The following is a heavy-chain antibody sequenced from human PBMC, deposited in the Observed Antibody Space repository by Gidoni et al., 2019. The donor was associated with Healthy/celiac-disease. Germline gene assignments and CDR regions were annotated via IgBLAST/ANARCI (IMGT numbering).Heavy chain of an antibody. V-gene: IGHV4-39*07. J-gene: IGHJ4*02. CDR3: ARGLRYSSSWDY. Sequence: QLQLQESGPGLVKPSETLSLTCSVSGDSISSSSYYWGWIRQPPGKGLEWIGSIYYSGSTYYNSSLKSRVTISVDTSKNQFSLKLSSVTAADTAVYYCARGLRYSSSWDYWGQGTLVTVSS. CDR1: GDSISSSSYY. CDR2: IYYSGST. D-gene: IGHD6-13*01.